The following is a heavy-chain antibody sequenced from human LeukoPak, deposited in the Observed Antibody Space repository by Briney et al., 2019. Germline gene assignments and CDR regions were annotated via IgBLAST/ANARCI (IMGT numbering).Heavy chain of an antibody. CDR1: GFTFSSYS. CDR3: ARPPEEQWFSDY. Sequence: GGSLRLSCAASGFTFSSYSMNWVRQAPGEGLEWGSSISTSSSYIYYADSVKGRFTIYRDNAKNSLYLQMNSLRAEDTALYYCARPPEEQWFSDYWGQGTLVTVSS. D-gene: IGHD6-19*01. J-gene: IGHJ4*02. V-gene: IGHV3-21*01. CDR2: ISTSSSYI.